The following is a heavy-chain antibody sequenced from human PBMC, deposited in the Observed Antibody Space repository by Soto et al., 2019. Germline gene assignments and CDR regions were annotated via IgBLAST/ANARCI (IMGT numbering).Heavy chain of an antibody. D-gene: IGHD3-22*01. V-gene: IGHV3-48*03. J-gene: IGHJ4*02. CDR1: GLTFSSYE. CDR2: ISSSGSTT. Sequence: GGSLRLSCEVSGLTFSSYEMSWVRQAPGKGLECIAYISSSGSTTDHADSVEGRFTVSRDNAKNSLYLEMNSLRVEDSGIYYCAREENYYESSGYAGRYFDYWGQGALVTVSS. CDR3: AREENYYESSGYAGRYFDY.